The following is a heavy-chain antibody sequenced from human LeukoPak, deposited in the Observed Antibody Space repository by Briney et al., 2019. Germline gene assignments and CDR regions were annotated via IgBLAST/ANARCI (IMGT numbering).Heavy chain of an antibody. CDR2: ISAYNGNT. CDR1: GYTFTSYG. D-gene: IGHD2-2*02. Sequence: ASVKVSCKASGYTFTSYGISWVRQAPGQGLEWMGWISAYNGNTNYAQKLQGRVTMTTDTSTSTAYMELRSLRSDDTAVYYCARESYCSSTSCYIRGDDAFDIWGQGTMVTVSS. J-gene: IGHJ3*02. V-gene: IGHV1-18*01. CDR3: ARESYCSSTSCYIRGDDAFDI.